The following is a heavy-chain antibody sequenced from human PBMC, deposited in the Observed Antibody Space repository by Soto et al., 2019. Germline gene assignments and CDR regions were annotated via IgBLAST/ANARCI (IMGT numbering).Heavy chain of an antibody. Sequence: GGSLRLSCAASGFTFSNYAMTWVRQAPGKGLEWVSAISSIVTGTYYADSVKGRFTISRDNSKNTLYLQMNSLRDEDTALYYCAKDYLRASDYWGQGTLVTVSS. J-gene: IGHJ4*02. CDR2: ISSIVTGT. V-gene: IGHV3-23*01. CDR1: GFTFSNYA. CDR3: AKDYLRASDY. D-gene: IGHD3-16*02.